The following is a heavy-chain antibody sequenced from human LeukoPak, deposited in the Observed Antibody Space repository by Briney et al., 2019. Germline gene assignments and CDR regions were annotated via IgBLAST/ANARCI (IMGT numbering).Heavy chain of an antibody. V-gene: IGHV3-23*01. CDR3: AREGRDVKNARYGMDV. D-gene: IGHD5-24*01. CDR1: GFTFSNYI. Sequence: GGSLRLSCAASGFTFSNYIMTWVRQAPGKGLEWVSVINNGGDTTYYADSVKGRFTFSRDNSKNTMFPQMNSLRAEDTAVYYCAREGRDVKNARYGMDVWGQGTTVTVSS. J-gene: IGHJ6*02. CDR2: INNGGDTT.